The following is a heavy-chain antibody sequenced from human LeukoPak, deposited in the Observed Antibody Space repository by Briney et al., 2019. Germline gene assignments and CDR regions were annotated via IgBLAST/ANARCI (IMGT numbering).Heavy chain of an antibody. V-gene: IGHV4-59*01. CDR2: IYYSGNT. CDR3: ARVASRGWSIDS. J-gene: IGHJ4*02. Sequence: SETVSLTCTVSSGSISTYSWSWTRQPPGKGLEWIGFIYYSGNTNYNPSLKSRVTISLDTSKNQFSLKLSSVTAADTAVYYCARVASRGWSIDSWGQGALVSVSS. CDR1: SGSISTYS. D-gene: IGHD6-19*01.